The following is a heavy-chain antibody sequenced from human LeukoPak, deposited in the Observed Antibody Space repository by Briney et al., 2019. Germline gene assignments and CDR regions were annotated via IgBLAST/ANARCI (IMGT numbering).Heavy chain of an antibody. Sequence: GSLRLSCAASGFTFSSCSMNWVRQAPGKGLEWVSSISSSSSYIYYADSVKGRFTISRDNAKNSLYLQMNSLRAEDTAVYYCARGLVGATGAYYFDYWGQGTLVTVSS. V-gene: IGHV3-21*01. CDR1: GFTFSSCS. D-gene: IGHD1-26*01. CDR2: ISSSSSYI. J-gene: IGHJ4*02. CDR3: ARGLVGATGAYYFDY.